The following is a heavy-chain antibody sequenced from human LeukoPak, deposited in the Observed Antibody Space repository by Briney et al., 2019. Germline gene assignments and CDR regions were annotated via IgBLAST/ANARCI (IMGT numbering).Heavy chain of an antibody. Sequence: PGGSLRLSCAASGFTFSSYAMNWVRQAPGKGLEWVSGISGSGVSTYYADSVKGRFTISRDKSKNTLYLQMNSLRAEDTALYYCAKTGGYYYGSGSYFGYWGQGTLVTVPS. CDR3: AKTGGYYYGSGSYFGY. D-gene: IGHD3-10*01. CDR2: ISGSGVST. J-gene: IGHJ4*02. CDR1: GFTFSSYA. V-gene: IGHV3-23*01.